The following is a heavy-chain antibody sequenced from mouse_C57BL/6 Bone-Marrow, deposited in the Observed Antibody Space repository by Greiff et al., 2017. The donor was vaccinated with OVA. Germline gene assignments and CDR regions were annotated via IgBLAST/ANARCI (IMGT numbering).Heavy chain of an antibody. CDR3: ERGETSPFAY. CDR2: INPSTGGT. J-gene: IGHJ3*01. D-gene: IGHD2-13*01. CDR1: GYSFTGYY. V-gene: IGHV1-42*01. Sequence: VQLQQSGPELVKPGASVKISCKASGYSFTGYYMNWVKQSPEKSLEWIGEINPSTGGTTYNQKFNAKATLTVDKSSSTDYMQLKSMTSEDSAVDDSERGETSPFAYWGQGTLVTVSA.